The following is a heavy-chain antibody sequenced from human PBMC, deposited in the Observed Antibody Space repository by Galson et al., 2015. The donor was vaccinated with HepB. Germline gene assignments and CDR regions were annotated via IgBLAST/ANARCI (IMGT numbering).Heavy chain of an antibody. Sequence: SVKVSCKASGYTFTGYYMHWVRQAPGQGLEWMGWINPDSGGTNYAQKFQGRVTMTRDTSISTDYMELSRLRSDDTAVYYCEKGSASIVLMLDDFLLPCDYWGQGTLVTVSS. CDR3: EKGSASIVLMLDDFLLPCDY. CDR1: GYTFTGYY. J-gene: IGHJ4*02. CDR2: INPDSGGT. V-gene: IGHV1-2*02. D-gene: IGHD2-8*01.